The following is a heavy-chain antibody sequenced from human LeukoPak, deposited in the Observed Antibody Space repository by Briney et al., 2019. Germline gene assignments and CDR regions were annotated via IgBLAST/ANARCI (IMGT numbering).Heavy chain of an antibody. J-gene: IGHJ4*02. CDR2: IWDDGSNQ. V-gene: IGHV3-33*01. D-gene: IGHD6-13*01. CDR3: ARGRGSSWYFDY. Sequence: GGSLRLSCAASGFSFSRYGMHWVRQAPGKGLEWVAVIWDDGSNQKYADSVKGRFTISRDNSKNTLYLQMNSLRGEDTAVYYCARGRGSSWYFDYWGQGTLVTVSS. CDR1: GFSFSRYG.